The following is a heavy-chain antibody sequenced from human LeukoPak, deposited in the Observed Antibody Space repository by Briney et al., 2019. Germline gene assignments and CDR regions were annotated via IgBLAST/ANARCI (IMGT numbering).Heavy chain of an antibody. J-gene: IGHJ4*02. Sequence: GGSLRLSXAASGFTFSSYWMHRVRQAPGQGLVWVSLINTDGSSATYADSVKGRFTISRDNARNTLYLQMNSLRAEDTAVYYCTRQMPAIRYFDFWGQGTLVTVSS. CDR2: INTDGSSA. CDR1: GFTFSSYW. CDR3: TRQMPAIRYFDF. D-gene: IGHD5-24*01. V-gene: IGHV3-74*01.